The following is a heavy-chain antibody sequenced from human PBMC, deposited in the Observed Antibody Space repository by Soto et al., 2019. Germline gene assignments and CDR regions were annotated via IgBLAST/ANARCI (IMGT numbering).Heavy chain of an antibody. CDR1: GFTFSSYA. V-gene: IGHV3-23*01. Sequence: EVQLLESGGGLVQPGGSLRLSCAASGFTFSSYAMSWVRQAPGKGLEWVSAISGGGGGTYYADSVKGRFTISRDNSKNTLYLQMNSLSAEDTAVYSCAKSRGDYGAGIEYFQHWGQGTLVTVSS. CDR2: ISGGGGGT. CDR3: AKSRGDYGAGIEYFQH. J-gene: IGHJ1*01. D-gene: IGHD4-17*01.